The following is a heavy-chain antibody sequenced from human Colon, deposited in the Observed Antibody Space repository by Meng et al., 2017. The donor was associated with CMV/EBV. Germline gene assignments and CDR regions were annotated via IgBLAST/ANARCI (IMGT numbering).Heavy chain of an antibody. CDR3: GRAGARGVPVDY. D-gene: IGHD3-10*01. J-gene: IGHJ4*02. CDR2: IHPSGST. CDR1: GGSVSDYY. V-gene: IGHV4-4*07. Sequence: HVQLQESGPRLVKPSXXXXXTCTVSGGSVSDYYWTWIRQPAGKGLEWIGRIHPSGSTDDNYSLKSRVTMSLDTSKNQLSLKLTSVTAADTAIYYCGRAGARGVPVDYWGQGTLVTVSS.